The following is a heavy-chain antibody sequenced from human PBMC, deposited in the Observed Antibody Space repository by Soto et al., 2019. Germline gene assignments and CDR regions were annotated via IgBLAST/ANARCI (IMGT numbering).Heavy chain of an antibody. CDR2: ISSSGSTI. CDR1: GFTFSSYS. D-gene: IGHD2-15*01. Sequence: GGSLRLSCAASGFTFSSYSMNWVRQAPGKGLEWVSYISSSGSTIYYADSVKGRFTISRDNAKNSLYLQMNSLRAEDTAVYYCARDRCSGGSCYFGVFGFDPWGQGTLVTVSS. V-gene: IGHV3-48*01. CDR3: ARDRCSGGSCYFGVFGFDP. J-gene: IGHJ5*02.